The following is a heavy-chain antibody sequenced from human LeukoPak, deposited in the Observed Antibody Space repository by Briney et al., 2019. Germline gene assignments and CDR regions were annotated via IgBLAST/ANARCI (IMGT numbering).Heavy chain of an antibody. CDR1: GFTFSSYR. V-gene: IGHV3-48*01. CDR3: ATGTSLDY. Sequence: GGSLRLSCAASGFTFSSYRMNWVRQAPGKGLEWVSYISSGSSTIYYADSVKGRFTISRDNAKNSLYLQLNSLRAEDTAVYYCATGTSLDYWGQGTPVTVSS. J-gene: IGHJ4*02. CDR2: ISSGSSTI.